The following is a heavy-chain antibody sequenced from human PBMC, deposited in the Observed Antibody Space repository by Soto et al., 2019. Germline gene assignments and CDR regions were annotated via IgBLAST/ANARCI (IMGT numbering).Heavy chain of an antibody. Sequence: EVQLVESGGGVLRPGGSWRPSCAAPGFTFVDFALAWPPQPPGKGLEWVSGVNWNGGSTGYADSVKGRFTISRDNAKNSLYLQMNSLRAEDTAFYYCVRGASLNFDYWGQGTLVTVSS. D-gene: IGHD1-26*01. V-gene: IGHV3-20*04. CDR2: VNWNGGST. J-gene: IGHJ4*02. CDR3: VRGASLNFDY. CDR1: GFTFVDFA.